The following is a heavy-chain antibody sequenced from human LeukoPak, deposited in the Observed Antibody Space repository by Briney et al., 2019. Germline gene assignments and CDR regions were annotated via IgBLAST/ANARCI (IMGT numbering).Heavy chain of an antibody. CDR3: ARVLKYYGSGSYLDY. CDR2: IYYSGGT. Sequence: PSETLSLTCTVSGGSISSYYWSWIRQPPGKGLEWIGYIYYSGGTNYNPSLKSRVTISVDTSKNQFSLKLSSVTAADTAVYYCARVLKYYGSGSYLDYWGQGTLVTVSS. CDR1: GGSISSYY. V-gene: IGHV4-59*01. J-gene: IGHJ4*02. D-gene: IGHD3-10*01.